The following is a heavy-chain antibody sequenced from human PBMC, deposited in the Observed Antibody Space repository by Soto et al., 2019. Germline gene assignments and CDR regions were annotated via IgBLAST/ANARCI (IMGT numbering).Heavy chain of an antibody. CDR3: ARVGPWVPYYYDSSPYTFENWFDP. CDR1: GYSISSVYS. V-gene: IGHV4-38-2*01. CDR2: IYHGGST. J-gene: IGHJ5*02. Sequence: PSESLSFTCAVSGYSISSVYSWGWLRQPPGKGLGWIGGIYHGGSTYYDPSLNSRVTLSIDMTNNHVSLILHSVTAADTAVYSCARVGPWVPYYYDSSPYTFENWFDPWGQGTLVTVSS. D-gene: IGHD3-22*01.